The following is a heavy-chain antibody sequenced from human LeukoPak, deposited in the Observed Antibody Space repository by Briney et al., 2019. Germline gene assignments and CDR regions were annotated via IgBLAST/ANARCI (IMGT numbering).Heavy chain of an antibody. CDR3: VAWGSLVV. V-gene: IGHV3-7*01. Sequence: SGGSLRLSCVASGFTVDTYWMSWVRQAPGKGLDWVAHIKEDGTRKYYVDSVRGRFTISRDNAENSLFLQMNSLRVEDTAVFYCVAWGSLVVWGQGTLVTVSS. CDR2: IKEDGTRK. J-gene: IGHJ4*02. D-gene: IGHD3-16*01. CDR1: GFTVDTYW.